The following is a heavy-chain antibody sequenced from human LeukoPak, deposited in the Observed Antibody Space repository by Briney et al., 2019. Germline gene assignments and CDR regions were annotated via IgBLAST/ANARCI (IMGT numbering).Heavy chain of an antibody. D-gene: IGHD6-13*01. CDR1: GSSIRNYY. Sequence: SETLSLTCTVSGSSIRNYYWIWIRQPPGKGLEWIGNIYYSGSTNYNPSLKSRVTISVDTSKSQFSLKLSSVTAADTAVYYCARRPTAVAGVVWFDPWGQGTLVTVSS. J-gene: IGHJ5*02. CDR2: IYYSGST. V-gene: IGHV4-59*08. CDR3: ARRPTAVAGVVWFDP.